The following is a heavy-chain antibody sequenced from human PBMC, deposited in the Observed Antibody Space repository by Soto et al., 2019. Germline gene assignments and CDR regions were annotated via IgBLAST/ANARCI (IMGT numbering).Heavy chain of an antibody. CDR2: IYYSGGT. CDR1: GGSISSGDYY. D-gene: IGHD4-17*01. J-gene: IGHJ4*02. Sequence: QVQLQESGPGLVKPSQTLSLTYTVSGGSISSGDYYWSWIRQPPGKGLEWIGYIYYSGGTYYNPSLKSRVTISVDTSKNQFSLKLSSVTAADTAVYYCARNDYGDQKPPFPDYWGQGTLVTVSS. CDR3: ARNDYGDQKPPFPDY. V-gene: IGHV4-30-4*01.